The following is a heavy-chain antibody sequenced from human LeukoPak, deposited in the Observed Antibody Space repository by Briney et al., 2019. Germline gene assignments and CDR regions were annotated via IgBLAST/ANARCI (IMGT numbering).Heavy chain of an antibody. J-gene: IGHJ5*02. CDR3: AHGGYSSDALSNWFDP. CDR2: IYWDDDK. V-gene: IGHV2-5*02. D-gene: IGHD5-12*01. CDR1: GFSLSTSGVV. Sequence: SGPTLVKPTQTLTLTCTFSGFSLSTSGVVVGWIRQPPGKALQWLALIYWDDDKRYSPSLKSRLTITKDTSKNQVVLTMTNMDTVDTATYYCAHGGYSSDALSNWFDPWGQGTLVTVSS.